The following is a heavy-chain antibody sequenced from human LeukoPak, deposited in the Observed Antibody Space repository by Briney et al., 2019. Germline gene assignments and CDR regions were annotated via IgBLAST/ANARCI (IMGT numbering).Heavy chain of an antibody. V-gene: IGHV4-61*02. Sequence: SETLSPTCSVSGGSISSGSYYWTWIRQSAGKGLEWVGRIYTSGSTNYNPSLKSRVTMSVDTSKNQFSLKLSSVTAADTAVYYCATLAAARFDYWGQGTLVTVSS. CDR3: ATLAAARFDY. CDR1: GGSISSGSYY. D-gene: IGHD6-13*01. J-gene: IGHJ4*02. CDR2: IYTSGST.